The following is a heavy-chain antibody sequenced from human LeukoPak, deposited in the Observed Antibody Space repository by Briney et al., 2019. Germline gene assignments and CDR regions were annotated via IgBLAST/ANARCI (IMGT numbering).Heavy chain of an antibody. V-gene: IGHV3-30-3*01. CDR2: ISYDGSNK. CDR3: ARVPEEYCSTTSCRYFDY. Sequence: GGSLRLSCAASGFTFGSHAMHWVRQAPGKGLEWVAVISYDGSNKYYADSVKGRFTISRDNSKNTLYLQMNSLRVEDTAVYYCARVPEEYCSTTSCRYFDYWGQGTLVTVSS. D-gene: IGHD2-2*01. J-gene: IGHJ4*02. CDR1: GFTFGSHA.